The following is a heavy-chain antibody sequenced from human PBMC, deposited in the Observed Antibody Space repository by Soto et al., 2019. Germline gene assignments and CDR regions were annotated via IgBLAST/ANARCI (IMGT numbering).Heavy chain of an antibody. V-gene: IGHV3-53*01. Sequence: HPGGSLRLACAASGFTVSSNYMSWVRQAPGKGLERVSVIYSGGSTYYADSVKGRFTISRDNSKNTLYLQMNSLRAEDTAVYYCARDRVLVLSDCTNGVCSKGYYYHYGMAVWGQGTTVTVSS. CDR2: IYSGGST. J-gene: IGHJ6*02. CDR1: GFTVSSNY. D-gene: IGHD2-8*01. CDR3: ARDRVLVLSDCTNGVCSKGYYYHYGMAV.